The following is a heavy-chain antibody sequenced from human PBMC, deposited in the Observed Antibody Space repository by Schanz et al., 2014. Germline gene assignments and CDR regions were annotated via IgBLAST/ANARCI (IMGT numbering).Heavy chain of an antibody. J-gene: IGHJ6*02. CDR2: IYSTGST. V-gene: IGHV3-53*04. Sequence: DVQLVDSGGGLVQPGGSLRLSCAASGFTVSNSYIHWVRQAPGKGLEWVSTIYSTGSTYYADSVRGRFTISRDNSMNTVYLQMNSLRDDDAAVYYCARAQGVIRLYYGVDVWGQGTTVTVSS. CDR1: GFTVSNSY. D-gene: IGHD3-10*01. CDR3: ARAQGVIRLYYGVDV.